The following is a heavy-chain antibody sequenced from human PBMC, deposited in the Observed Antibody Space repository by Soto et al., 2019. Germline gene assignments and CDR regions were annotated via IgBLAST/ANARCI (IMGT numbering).Heavy chain of an antibody. Sequence: SETLSLTCTVSGASIISTTKYWGWIRQPPGRGLEWIGTISSIGSTYYNPSLEGRVTISVDTSKNQFSLKVTSVTAADTGLYYCALPDHGAYEFYVDYWGQGTLVTVSA. V-gene: IGHV4-39*01. J-gene: IGHJ4*02. CDR1: GASIISTTKY. CDR2: ISSIGST. D-gene: IGHD4-17*01. CDR3: ALPDHGAYEFYVDY.